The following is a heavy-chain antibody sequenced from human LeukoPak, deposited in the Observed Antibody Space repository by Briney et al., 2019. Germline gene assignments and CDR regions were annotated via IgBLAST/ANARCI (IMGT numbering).Heavy chain of an antibody. D-gene: IGHD3-9*01. Sequence: SETLSLTCTDSGGSISSYYWSWVRQPAGKGLEWIGRIYISGTTNYNLSLKSRITMSLDTSKNQLSLRLTSVTAADTAVYYCARDEARTGYIHYWGQGTLITVSS. CDR2: IYISGTT. J-gene: IGHJ4*02. CDR1: GGSISSYY. V-gene: IGHV4-4*07. CDR3: ARDEARTGYIHY.